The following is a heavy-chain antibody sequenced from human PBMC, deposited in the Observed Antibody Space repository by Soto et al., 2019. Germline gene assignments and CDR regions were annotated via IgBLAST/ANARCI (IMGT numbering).Heavy chain of an antibody. CDR1: GGSISSSSYY. J-gene: IGHJ6*03. Sequence: SETLSLTCTVSGGSISSSSYYWGWIRQPPGKGLEWIGSIYYSGSTYYNPSLKSRVTISVDTSKNQFSLKLSSVTAADTAVYYCASLVVPAARNYYYYYMDVWGKGTTVTVSS. CDR2: IYYSGST. CDR3: ASLVVPAARNYYYYYMDV. V-gene: IGHV4-39*01. D-gene: IGHD2-2*01.